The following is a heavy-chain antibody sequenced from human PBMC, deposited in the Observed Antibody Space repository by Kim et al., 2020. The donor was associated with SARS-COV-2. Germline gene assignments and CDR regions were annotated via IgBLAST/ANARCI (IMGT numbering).Heavy chain of an antibody. Sequence: SETLSLTCTVSGGSISSSSYFWGWVRQPPGKGLEWIGSISYSGSTYYNPSLKSRVTISVDTSKNQFSLKLSSVTATDTAVYYCARIVVVTWDYFDYWGQGTLVTVSS. CDR1: GGSISSSSYF. CDR3: ARIVVVTWDYFDY. CDR2: ISYSGST. V-gene: IGHV4-39*01. D-gene: IGHD2-21*02. J-gene: IGHJ4*02.